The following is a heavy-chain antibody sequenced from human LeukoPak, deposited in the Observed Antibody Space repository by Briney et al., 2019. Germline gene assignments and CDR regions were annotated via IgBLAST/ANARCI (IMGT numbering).Heavy chain of an antibody. D-gene: IGHD1/OR15-1a*01. CDR1: GGTFSSYA. CDR2: FDPEDGET. V-gene: IGHV1-24*01. CDR3: ATQNKLLNDAFDI. Sequence: ASVKVSCKASGGTFSSYAISWVRQAPGKGLEWMGGFDPEDGETIYAQKFQGRVTMTEDTSTDTAYMELSSLRSEDTAVYYCATQNKLLNDAFDIWGQGTMVTVSS. J-gene: IGHJ3*02.